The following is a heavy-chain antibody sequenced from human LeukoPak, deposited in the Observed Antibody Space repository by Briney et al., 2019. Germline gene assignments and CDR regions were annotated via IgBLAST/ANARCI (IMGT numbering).Heavy chain of an antibody. Sequence: SETLSLTCTVSGGSISSYYWSWIRQPPGKGLEWIGYIYYSGSTNYNPSLKSRVTISVDTSKNQFSLKLSSVTAADTAVYYCARTLGYCSSTSCYAYYYYYMDVWGKGTTVTISS. J-gene: IGHJ6*03. CDR3: ARTLGYCSSTSCYAYYYYYMDV. D-gene: IGHD2-2*01. CDR1: GGSISSYY. V-gene: IGHV4-59*01. CDR2: IYYSGST.